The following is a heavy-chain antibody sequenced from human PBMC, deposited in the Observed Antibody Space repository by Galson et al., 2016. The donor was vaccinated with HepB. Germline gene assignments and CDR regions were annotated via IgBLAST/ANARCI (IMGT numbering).Heavy chain of an antibody. D-gene: IGHD3-3*01. J-gene: IGHJ6*02. CDR1: GFTFSSHG. Sequence: SLRLSCAASGFTFSSHGMHWVRQAPGKGLEWVAIIWYDGINKYYEDSVKGRFTISRDNSKNTPYLQMNSLRAEDTAVYYCASERVGRYNDFWSGHHANGMDVWGQGTTVTVSS. CDR2: IWYDGINK. CDR3: ASERVGRYNDFWSGHHANGMDV. V-gene: IGHV3-33*01.